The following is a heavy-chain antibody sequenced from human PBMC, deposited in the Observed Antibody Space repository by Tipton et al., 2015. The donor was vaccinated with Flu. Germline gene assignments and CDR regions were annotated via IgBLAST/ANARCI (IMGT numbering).Heavy chain of an antibody. CDR3: AKVAEGDVYHIDS. V-gene: IGHV3-30*04. CDR2: ISYDGSNK. D-gene: IGHD5/OR15-5a*01. Sequence: LSLTCAASGFTFTTDAIHWVRQAPGKGLEWVTVISYDGSNKFYADSVKGRFTISRDNSKKMAYLQMDRLRLEDTAVYYCAKVAEGDVYHIDSWGQGTLVTVSS. J-gene: IGHJ4*02. CDR1: GFTFTTDA.